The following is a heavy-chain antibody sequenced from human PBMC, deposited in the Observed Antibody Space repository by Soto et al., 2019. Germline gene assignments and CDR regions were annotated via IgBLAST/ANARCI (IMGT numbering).Heavy chain of an antibody. V-gene: IGHV4-59*12. J-gene: IGHJ4*02. CDR2: IYYDGST. D-gene: IGHD4-17*01. CDR1: GSPISSYY. Sequence: TSETLSLTCSVSGSPISSYYWGWFRLPPGQGLQWVGYIYYDGSTNYNPSLKSRVTISVDTSKNQFSLRLNSVTAADTAVYYCARSQTTVTSYDYWGQGTLVTVSS. CDR3: ARSQTTVTSYDY.